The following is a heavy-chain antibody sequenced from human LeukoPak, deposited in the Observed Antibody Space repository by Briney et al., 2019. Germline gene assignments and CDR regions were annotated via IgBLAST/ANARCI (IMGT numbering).Heavy chain of an antibody. J-gene: IGHJ4*02. CDR1: GLTFSTSW. Sequence: GGSLRLSCVASGLTFSTSWMNWVRQAPGKGLQWVSTVSASSDIHYSDSVKGRFTISRDNARNSLYLQMNSLRDEDTAVYYCARDALHTAHFDYWGQGTLVTVSS. CDR2: VSASSDI. CDR3: ARDALHTAHFDY. D-gene: IGHD5-18*01. V-gene: IGHV3-69-1*01.